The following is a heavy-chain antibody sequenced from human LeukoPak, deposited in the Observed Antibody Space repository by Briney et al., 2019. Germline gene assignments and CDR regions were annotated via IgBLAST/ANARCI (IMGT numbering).Heavy chain of an antibody. D-gene: IGHD2-21*02. Sequence: GGSQRLSCAASGFTFSSYWMYWVRQAPGKGLVWVSSINSDGSSTSYADFVKGRFTISRDNAKNTLYLQINSLRAEDTAMYYCATAGASGIRGAPGYRGQGTLVTVSP. J-gene: IGHJ4*02. V-gene: IGHV3-74*01. CDR3: ATAGASGIRGAPGY. CDR1: GFTFSSYW. CDR2: INSDGSST.